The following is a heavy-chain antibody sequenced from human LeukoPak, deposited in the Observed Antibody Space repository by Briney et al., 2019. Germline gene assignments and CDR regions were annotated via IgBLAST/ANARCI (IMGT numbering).Heavy chain of an antibody. CDR2: INPRGGST. D-gene: IGHD2-15*01. CDR3: ARVGGDCSGGSCYLFWFDP. CDR1: GYTFTSYY. J-gene: IGHJ5*02. V-gene: IGHV1-46*01. Sequence: ASVKDSCKASGYTFTSYYMHWVRQPPGQELEGMVIINPRGGSTSYAQKFQGRVTMTRDTSTSTGYMELSRLRAEDTAVYYCARVGGDCSGGSCYLFWFDPWGQGTLVTVSS.